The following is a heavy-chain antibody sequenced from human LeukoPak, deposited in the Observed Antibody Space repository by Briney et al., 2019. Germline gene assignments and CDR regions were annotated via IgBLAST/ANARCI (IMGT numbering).Heavy chain of an antibody. J-gene: IGHJ5*01. CDR1: GFPFSTHS. CDR2: ISAGGDFV. D-gene: IGHD3-22*01. V-gene: IGHV3-21*01. Sequence: GGSLRLSCAASGFPFSTHSLNWVRQAPGKGLEWVSSISAGGDFVYYGDSVKGRFTMSRDNAKNSLHLQMDSLTAEDTAVYYCVRDKYDRSNYAYSHSWGHGTLVTVSS. CDR3: VRDKYDRSNYAYSHS.